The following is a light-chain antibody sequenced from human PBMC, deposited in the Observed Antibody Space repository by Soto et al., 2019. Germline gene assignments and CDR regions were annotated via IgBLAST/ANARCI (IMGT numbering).Light chain of an antibody. J-gene: IGLJ1*01. Sequence: QSVLTQPASVSGSPGPSITISCTGSSSDVGGYNFVSWYQHHPGKAPTLMIFEVTNRPSGVSNRFSGSKSGNVASLTISGLQAEDEADYYCSSYTSDNTPYVFGTGTKVTVL. V-gene: IGLV2-14*01. CDR1: SSDVGGYNF. CDR3: SSYTSDNTPYV. CDR2: EVT.